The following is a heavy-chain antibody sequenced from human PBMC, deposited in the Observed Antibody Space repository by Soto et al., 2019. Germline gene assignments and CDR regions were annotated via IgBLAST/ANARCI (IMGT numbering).Heavy chain of an antibody. CDR3: ARARGGDSGDYASLFDR. CDR1: GGSVSIGDYL. Sequence: SETLSLTCTVFGGSVSIGDYLWSWIRQRPGKGLEWIGYIHDSGNTYYNPSLKSRVTISLDTSKNQFPLKVTSMTAADTAVYFCARARGGDSGDYASLFDRWGQGNLVTVSS. CDR2: IHDSGNT. D-gene: IGHD4-17*01. V-gene: IGHV4-30-4*01. J-gene: IGHJ5*02.